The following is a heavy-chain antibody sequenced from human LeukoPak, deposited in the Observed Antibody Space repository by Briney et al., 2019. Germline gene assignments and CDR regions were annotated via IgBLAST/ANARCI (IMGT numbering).Heavy chain of an antibody. D-gene: IGHD2-21*02. CDR3: TVVVTAMAGKYYFDY. Sequence: PGGSLRLSCTASGFTFGDYAMSWFRQAPGKGLEWVGFIRSKAYGGTTEYAASVKGRFTISRDDSKSIAYLQMNSLKTEDTAVYYCTVVVTAMAGKYYFDYWGQGTLVTVSS. CDR1: GFTFGDYA. CDR2: IRSKAYGGTT. J-gene: IGHJ4*02. V-gene: IGHV3-49*03.